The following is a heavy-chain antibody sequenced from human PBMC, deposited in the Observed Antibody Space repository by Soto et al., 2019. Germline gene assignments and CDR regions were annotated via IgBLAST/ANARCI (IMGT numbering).Heavy chain of an antibody. V-gene: IGHV1-2*04. D-gene: IGHD2-2*01. CDR2: INPNSGGT. J-gene: IGHJ4*02. Sequence: ASAKVSCKASGYTFTGYYMHWVRQAPGQGLEWMGWINPNSGGTNYAQKFQGWVTMTRDTSISTAYMELSRLRSDDTAVYYCARWDCSSTSCYFDYWGQGTLVTVSS. CDR1: GYTFTGYY. CDR3: ARWDCSSTSCYFDY.